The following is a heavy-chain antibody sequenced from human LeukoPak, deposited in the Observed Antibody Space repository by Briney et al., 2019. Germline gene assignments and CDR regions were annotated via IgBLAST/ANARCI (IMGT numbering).Heavy chain of an antibody. CDR2: ISASGSGT. J-gene: IGHJ4*02. D-gene: IGHD6-19*01. CDR1: GFTFTSYA. Sequence: GGSLRLSCEASGFTFTSYAMHWVSQAPGKGLEWVSSISASGSGTFYTDSMNGRFTISRDNAKKTFFLQMKNLRLGDTALYYCAKGRDTSGRQNFDFWGQGTLVTVSS. CDR3: AKGRDTSGRQNFDF. V-gene: IGHV3-23*01.